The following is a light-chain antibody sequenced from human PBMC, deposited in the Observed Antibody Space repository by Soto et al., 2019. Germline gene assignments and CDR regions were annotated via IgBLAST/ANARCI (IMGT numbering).Light chain of an antibody. Sequence: EIVVKKSPAALSLSPGERDTLSCRASQSVSSYLAWYQQKPGQAPRLLIYDASNRATGIPARFSGSGSGTDFTLTISSLEPEDFAVYYCQHSGSLSITFGQGTRLEIK. CDR3: QHSGSLSIT. J-gene: IGKJ5*01. CDR2: DAS. V-gene: IGKV3-11*01. CDR1: QSVSSY.